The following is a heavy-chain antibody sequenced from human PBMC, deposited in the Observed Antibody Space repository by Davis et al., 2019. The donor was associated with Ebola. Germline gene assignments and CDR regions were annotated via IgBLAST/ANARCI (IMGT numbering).Heavy chain of an antibody. CDR2: IYSGGST. J-gene: IGHJ5*02. CDR3: ARDKGSSWFDP. D-gene: IGHD2-2*01. Sequence: GESLKISCAASGFTVSSNYMSWVRQATGKGLEWVSVIYSGGSTYYADSVKGRFTISRDNSKNTLYLQMNSLRAEDTAVYYCARDKGSSWFDPWGQGTLVTVSS. V-gene: IGHV3-66*01. CDR1: GFTVSSNY.